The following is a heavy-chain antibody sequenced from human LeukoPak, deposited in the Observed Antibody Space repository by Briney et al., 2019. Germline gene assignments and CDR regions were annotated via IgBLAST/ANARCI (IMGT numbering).Heavy chain of an antibody. CDR2: IWHGGNNK. D-gene: IGHD6-13*01. V-gene: IGHV3-33*06. Sequence: GGSLRLSCAASGVTFSSYGLHWVRQAPGKGLEWVGVIWHGGNNKNYADSVKGRFTISRDNSKGTLYLQMNSLRADDTAVSYCAKTRPLHSSSWSHGGYWGQGTLVTVSS. CDR1: GVTFSSYG. J-gene: IGHJ4*02. CDR3: AKTRPLHSSSWSHGGY.